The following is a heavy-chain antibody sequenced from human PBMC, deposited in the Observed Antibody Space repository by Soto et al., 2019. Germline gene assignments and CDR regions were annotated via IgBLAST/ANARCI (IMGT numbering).Heavy chain of an antibody. D-gene: IGHD1-20*01. CDR2: ISYDGNNK. CDR1: GFTYSTYT. CDR3: ARDGVSSSEYTWSSGTYFDY. Sequence: QVPLVESGGGVVQPGRSLRLSCAASGFTYSTYTMHWVRQAPGKGLEWVAVISYDGNNKFYADSVKGRLTISRDSTKHTLYLQMNTLRPDDNAMYYCARDGVSSSEYTWSSGTYFDYWGQGALVTVSS. V-gene: IGHV3-30-3*01. J-gene: IGHJ4*02.